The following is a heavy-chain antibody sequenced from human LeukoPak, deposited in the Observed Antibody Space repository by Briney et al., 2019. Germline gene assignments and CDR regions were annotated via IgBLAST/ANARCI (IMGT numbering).Heavy chain of an antibody. CDR3: ARGKWLVRNGYFQH. J-gene: IGHJ1*01. D-gene: IGHD6-19*01. V-gene: IGHV3-21*04. CDR2: ISSSSSYI. CDR1: GFTFSSYS. Sequence: GGSLRLSCAASGFTFSSYSMNWARQAPGKGLEWVSSISSSSSYIYYADSVKGRFTISRDNAKNSLYLQMNSLRAEDTAVYYCARGKWLVRNGYFQHWGQGTLVTVSS.